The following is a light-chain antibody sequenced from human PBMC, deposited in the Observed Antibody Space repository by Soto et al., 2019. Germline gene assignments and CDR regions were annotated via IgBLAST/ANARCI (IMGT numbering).Light chain of an antibody. V-gene: IGKV3-20*01. J-gene: IGKJ2*01. CDR1: QSVSSSY. CDR3: QQYASSPYT. CDR2: GAS. Sequence: EIVLTQSPGTLSLSPGERATLSCRASQSVSSSYLAWYQQKPGQAPRLLIYGASSRATGIPDRFSGRESGTDFTLTITTLEPEDSAVCFCQQYASSPYTFGQGTKVDIK.